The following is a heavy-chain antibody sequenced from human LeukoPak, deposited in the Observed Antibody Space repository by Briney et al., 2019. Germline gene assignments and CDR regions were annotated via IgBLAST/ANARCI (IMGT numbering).Heavy chain of an antibody. CDR2: IYYSGST. V-gene: IGHV4-59*01. CDR3: ARKNDFDI. D-gene: IGHD2/OR15-2a*01. Sequence: SETLSLTCTVSGGSITSDHWNWIRQPPGKGLEWIGCIYYSGSTYYNPSLKSRVTISVDMSKNQFSLRPTSVTAADTAVYYCARKNDFDIWGQGTLVTVSS. CDR1: GGSITSDH. J-gene: IGHJ3*02.